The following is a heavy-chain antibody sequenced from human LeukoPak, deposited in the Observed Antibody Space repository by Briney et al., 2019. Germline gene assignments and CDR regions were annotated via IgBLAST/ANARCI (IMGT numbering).Heavy chain of an antibody. CDR3: ASRWSGPAATLFDY. Sequence: PGGSLRLSCAASGFTFSSYGMHWVRQAPGKGLEWVAVIWYDGSNKYYADSVKGRFTISRDNSKNTLYLQMNSLRAEDTAVYYCASRWSGPAATLFDYWGQGTLVTVSS. D-gene: IGHD2-2*01. J-gene: IGHJ4*02. CDR2: IWYDGSNK. CDR1: GFTFSSYG. V-gene: IGHV3-33*01.